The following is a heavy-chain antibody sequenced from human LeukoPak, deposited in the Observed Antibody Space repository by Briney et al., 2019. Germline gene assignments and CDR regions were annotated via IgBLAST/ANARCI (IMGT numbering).Heavy chain of an antibody. J-gene: IGHJ4*02. CDR1: GFTFDDYG. Sequence: PGGSLRLSCAAAGFTFDDYGMSWVRQAPGKGLEWVSGINWNGGSTGYADSVKGRFTISRDNAKNSLYLQMNSLRAEDTALYYCARDFGSGWDFDYWGQGTLVTVSS. CDR3: ARDFGSGWDFDY. CDR2: INWNGGST. V-gene: IGHV3-20*04. D-gene: IGHD6-19*01.